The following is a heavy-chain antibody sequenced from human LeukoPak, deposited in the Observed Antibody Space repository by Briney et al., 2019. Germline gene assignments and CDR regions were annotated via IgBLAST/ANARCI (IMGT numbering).Heavy chain of an antibody. V-gene: IGHV3-21*01. D-gene: IGHD1-1*01. J-gene: IGHJ6*03. CDR3: ARNWPYYYYMDV. CDR1: GFTFSSYS. CDR2: ISSSSSYI. Sequence: GGSLGLSCAASGFTFSSYSMNWVRQAPGKGLEWVSSISSSSSYIYYADSVKGRFTIPRDNAKNSLYLQMNSLRAEDTAVYYCARNWPYYYYMDVWGKGTTVTVSS.